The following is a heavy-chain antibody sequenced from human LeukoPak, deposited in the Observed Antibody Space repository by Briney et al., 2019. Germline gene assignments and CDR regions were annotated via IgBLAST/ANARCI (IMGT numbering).Heavy chain of an antibody. CDR2: IIPILGIA. V-gene: IGHV1-69*04. CDR3: ARGVVVVAATPYYYYGMDV. CDR1: GGTFSSYA. D-gene: IGHD2-15*01. J-gene: IGHJ6*02. Sequence: SVKVSCKASGGTFSSYAISWVRQAPGQGLEWMGRIIPILGIANYAQKFQGRVTITADKSTSTAYMELSSLRSEDTAVYYCARGVVVVAATPYYYYGMDVWGQGTTVTVSS.